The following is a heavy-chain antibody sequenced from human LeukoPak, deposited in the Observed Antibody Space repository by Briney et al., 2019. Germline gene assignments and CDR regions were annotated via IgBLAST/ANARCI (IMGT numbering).Heavy chain of an antibody. CDR3: ARDRSYFTFDY. V-gene: IGHV4-38-2*02. J-gene: IGHJ4*02. CDR2: MHHRGST. Sequence: SETLSLTCTVSDFSINSGYHWGWVRQPPGKELEWIGSMHHRGSTYYNPSLKSRVTMSTDTSKSQFSLKLSSVTAADTAVYYCARDRSYFTFDYWGQGTLVTVSS. CDR1: DFSINSGYH. D-gene: IGHD3-10*01.